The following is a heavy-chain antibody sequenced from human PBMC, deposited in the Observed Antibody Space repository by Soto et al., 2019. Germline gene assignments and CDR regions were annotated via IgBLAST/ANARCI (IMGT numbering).Heavy chain of an antibody. CDR1: GGSISSSSYY. V-gene: IGHV4-39*01. Sequence: SETLSLTCTVSGGSISSSSYYWGWIRQPPGKGLEWIGSIYYSGSTYYNPSLKSRVTISVDTSKNQFSLKLSSVTAADTAVYYCARCFAAVAGPSRYYYYYGMDVWGQGTTVTVSS. CDR2: IYYSGST. D-gene: IGHD6-19*01. J-gene: IGHJ6*02. CDR3: ARCFAAVAGPSRYYYYYGMDV.